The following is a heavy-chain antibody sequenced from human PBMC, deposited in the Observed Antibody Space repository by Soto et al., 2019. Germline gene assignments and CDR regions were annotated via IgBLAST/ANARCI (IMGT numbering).Heavy chain of an antibody. CDR1: GFTFSRYS. CDR3: ARSPPSMVRGVIHLPIDS. Sequence: PGGSLRLSCAASGFTFSRYSMNWVRQAPGKGLEWVSSISSSSSYIYYADSVKGRFTISRDNAKNSLYLQMNSLRAEDTAVYYCARSPPSMVRGVIHLPIDSRCQGDPVTVSS. J-gene: IGHJ4*02. V-gene: IGHV3-21*04. D-gene: IGHD3-10*01. CDR2: ISSSSSYI.